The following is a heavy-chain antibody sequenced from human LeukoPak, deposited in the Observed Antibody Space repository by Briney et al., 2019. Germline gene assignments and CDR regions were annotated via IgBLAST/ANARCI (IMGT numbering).Heavy chain of an antibody. V-gene: IGHV3-48*03. CDR3: ASVYGSGSYFHYYYGMAV. J-gene: IGHJ6*04. CDR2: ISSSGSTI. Sequence: PGGSLRLSCAASGFTFNNHAMSWVRQAPGKGLEWVSYISSSGSTIYYADSVKGRFTISRDNAKNSLYLQINRLRAEDTAVYYCASVYGSGSYFHYYYGMAVWGKGTRVTVPS. D-gene: IGHD3-10*01. CDR1: GFTFNNHA.